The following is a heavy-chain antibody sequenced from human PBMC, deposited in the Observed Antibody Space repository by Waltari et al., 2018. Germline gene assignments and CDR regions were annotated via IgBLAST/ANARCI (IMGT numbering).Heavy chain of an antibody. CDR2: IYHIGCT. D-gene: IGHD5-12*01. CDR3: ARPGRVARGSYYFDY. Sequence: QVQLQESGPGLVKPSETLSLTCAVSGYSISSGYYWGWIRQPPGKGLEWIGSIYHIGCTDYNPTLKSRVTISVDTAKNQFSLKLGSVTAADTAVYYCARPGRVARGSYYFDYWGQGTLVTVSS. V-gene: IGHV4-38-2*01. J-gene: IGHJ4*02. CDR1: GYSISSGYY.